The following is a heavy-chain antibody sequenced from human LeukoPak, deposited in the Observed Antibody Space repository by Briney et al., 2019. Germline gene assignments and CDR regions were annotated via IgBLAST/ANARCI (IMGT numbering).Heavy chain of an antibody. Sequence: GEALKISCKGSGYSFTSYWIGWVRQMPGKSLEWMGIIYPGDSDTRYSPSFQGHVTISADKSISTAYLQRSSLKAADTAMYYCARPKGYSSSSFGYWGQGTLVTVSS. CDR3: ARPKGYSSSSFGY. CDR2: IYPGDSDT. J-gene: IGHJ4*02. D-gene: IGHD6-6*01. CDR1: GYSFTSYW. V-gene: IGHV5-51*01.